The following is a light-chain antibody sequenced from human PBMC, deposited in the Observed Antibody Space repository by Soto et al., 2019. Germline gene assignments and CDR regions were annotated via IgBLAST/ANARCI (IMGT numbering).Light chain of an antibody. CDR3: QQYYSYPYT. CDR2: AAS. V-gene: IGKV1-8*01. Sequence: AIRMTQSPSSLSASTGDRVTITCRASQGFSSYLAWYQQKPGKAPKLLIYAASTLQSGVPSRFSSSGSGTDFTLTISCLQSEDFATYYCQQYYSYPYTFGQGTKLEIK. CDR1: QGFSSY. J-gene: IGKJ2*01.